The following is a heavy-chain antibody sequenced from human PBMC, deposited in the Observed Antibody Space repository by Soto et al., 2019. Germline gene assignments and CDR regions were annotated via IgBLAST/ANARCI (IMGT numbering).Heavy chain of an antibody. CDR2: IYYSGSP. CDR1: GGSLSGYF. CDR3: AREMYSSGYSPLDH. J-gene: IGHJ4*02. D-gene: IGHD3-22*01. V-gene: IGHV4-59*01. Sequence: PSETLSLTCTVSGGSLSGYFWSWIRQPPGKGLEWIGNIYYSGSPNYTPSLKSRVTMSVDTSKNQGSLKLRSVTAADTAVYYWAREMYSSGYSPLDHGGQGTVVTVSS.